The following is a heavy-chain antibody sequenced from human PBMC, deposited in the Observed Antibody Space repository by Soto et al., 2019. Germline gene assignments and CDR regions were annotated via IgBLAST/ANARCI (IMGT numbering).Heavy chain of an antibody. J-gene: IGHJ4*02. V-gene: IGHV3-33*01. CDR1: GFTFRSYG. Sequence: QVQLVESGGAVVQPGMSMRLSCAASGFTFRSYGMHWVRQAPGKGLEWVAVIWYDGSNKYYADSVKGRFTISRDNSKNTLYLQMNSLRAEDTAVYYCARDNYGVDYWGQGTLVTVSS. D-gene: IGHD4-17*01. CDR2: IWYDGSNK. CDR3: ARDNYGVDY.